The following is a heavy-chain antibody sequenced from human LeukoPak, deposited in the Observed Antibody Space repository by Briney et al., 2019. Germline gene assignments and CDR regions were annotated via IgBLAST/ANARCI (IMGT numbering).Heavy chain of an antibody. J-gene: IGHJ5*02. V-gene: IGHV1-8*01. D-gene: IGHD6-19*01. Sequence: ASVKVSCKASGYTFTSYDINWVRQAAGQGLEWMGWMNPNSGNTAYAQKFQGRVTMTRDTSISTAYMELSRLRSDDTAVYYCARAVDSSGWFDPWGQGTLVTVSS. CDR2: MNPNSGNT. CDR1: GYTFTSYD. CDR3: ARAVDSSGWFDP.